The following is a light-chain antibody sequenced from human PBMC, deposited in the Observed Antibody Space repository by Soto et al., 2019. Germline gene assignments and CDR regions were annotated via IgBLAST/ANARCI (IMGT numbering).Light chain of an antibody. J-gene: IGKJ5*01. CDR2: GAS. CDR3: QQSFRSPIT. Sequence: EIVMTQSPATLSVSPGERATLSCRASQSVSSNLAWYQQKPGQAPRLLIYGASTRATGIPARFSGSGSGTEFTLTISSLQSEDFATYYCQQSFRSPITFGQGTRLE. V-gene: IGKV3-15*01. CDR1: QSVSSN.